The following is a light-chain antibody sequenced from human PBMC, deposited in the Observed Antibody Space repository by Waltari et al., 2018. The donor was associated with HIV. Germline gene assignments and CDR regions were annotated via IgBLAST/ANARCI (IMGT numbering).Light chain of an antibody. CDR3: CSYTSSSVL. V-gene: IGLV2-14*03. CDR2: DVS. CDR1: SSDIGDYDN. J-gene: IGLJ3*02. Sequence: QSALPQPASVSGSPGQSITIPGTETSSDIGDYDNIPWYQKHPGKPPQLIIYDVSHRPSGVSNRFSGSKSGNTASLTISGLQAEDEADYYCCSYTSSSVLFGGGTTLTVL.